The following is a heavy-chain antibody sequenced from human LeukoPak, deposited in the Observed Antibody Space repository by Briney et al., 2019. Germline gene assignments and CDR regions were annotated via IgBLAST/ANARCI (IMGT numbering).Heavy chain of an antibody. Sequence: PGRSLRLSCAASGFTFSSYGRHWVRQAPGKGLEWVAVISYDGSNKYYADSVKGRFTISRDNSKNTLYLQMNSLRAEDTAVYYCAKDHYYGSGSYYYYYYGMDVWGKGTTVTVSS. J-gene: IGHJ6*04. CDR1: GFTFSSYG. CDR3: AKDHYYGSGSYYYYYYGMDV. D-gene: IGHD3-10*01. V-gene: IGHV3-30*18. CDR2: ISYDGSNK.